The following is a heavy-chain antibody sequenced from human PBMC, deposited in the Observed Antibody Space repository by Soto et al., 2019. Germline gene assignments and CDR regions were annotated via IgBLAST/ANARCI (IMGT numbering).Heavy chain of an antibody. V-gene: IGHV1-69*13. CDR2: IIPIFGTA. D-gene: IGHD3-22*01. Sequence: SVKVSCKASGGTFSSYSISWVRQAPGQGLEWMGGIIPIFGTANYAQKFQGGVTITADESTSTAYMELSSLRSEDTAVYYCAGDNYYDSSGYYYNWFDPWGQGTLVTVSS. CDR1: GGTFSSYS. CDR3: AGDNYYDSSGYYYNWFDP. J-gene: IGHJ5*02.